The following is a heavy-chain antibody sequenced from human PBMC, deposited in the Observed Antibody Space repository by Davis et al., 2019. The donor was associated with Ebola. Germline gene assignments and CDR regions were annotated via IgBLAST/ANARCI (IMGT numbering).Heavy chain of an antibody. CDR1: GYTFTGYY. CDR2: INPNSGGT. J-gene: IGHJ4*02. V-gene: IGHV1-2*04. CDR3: AKGIRFLEWLFDY. Sequence: AASVKVSCKASGYTFTGYYMHWVRQAPGQGLEWMGWINPNSGGTNYAQKFQGWVTMTRDTSTSTVYMELNSLRAEDTAVYYCAKGIRFLEWLFDYWGQGTLVTVSS. D-gene: IGHD3-3*01.